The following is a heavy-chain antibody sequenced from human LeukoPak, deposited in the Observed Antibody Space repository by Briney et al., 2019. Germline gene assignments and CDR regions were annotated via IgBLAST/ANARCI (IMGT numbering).Heavy chain of an antibody. D-gene: IGHD1-26*01. J-gene: IGHJ3*02. CDR1: GFTVSSNY. CDR3: ARGGRIVGATGDAFDI. CDR2: IYSGGST. Sequence: GGSLRLSCAASGFTVSSNYMSWVRQAPGKGLEWVSVIYSGGSTYYADSVKGRFTISRDNSKNTLYLQMNSLRAEDTAVYYCARGGRIVGATGDAFDIWGQGTMVTVSS. V-gene: IGHV3-53*01.